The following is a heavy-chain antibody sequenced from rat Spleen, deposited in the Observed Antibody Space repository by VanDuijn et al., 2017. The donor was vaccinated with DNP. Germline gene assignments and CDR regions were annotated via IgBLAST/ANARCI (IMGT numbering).Heavy chain of an antibody. CDR2: INKDSSTI. CDR1: GFNFNDYW. V-gene: IGHV4-2*01. J-gene: IGHJ3*01. D-gene: IGHD1-11*01. CDR3: ARLGWHGWFAY. Sequence: EVKLVESGGGLVQPGRSLKLSCAPSGFNFNDYWMGWVRQAPGKGLEWIGEINKDSSTINYSPSLKDKFTISRDNAQNTLYLQISKLGSEDTAIYYCARLGWHGWFAYWGQGTLVTVSS.